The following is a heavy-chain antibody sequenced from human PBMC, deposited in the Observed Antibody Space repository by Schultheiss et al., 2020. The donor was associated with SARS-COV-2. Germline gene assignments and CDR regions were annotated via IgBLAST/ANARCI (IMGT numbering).Heavy chain of an antibody. D-gene: IGHD4-17*01. CDR2: VNHSGNT. CDR1: GGSFSGYF. J-gene: IGHJ2*01. CDR3: ARVPYGDPYWYFDL. V-gene: IGHV4-34*01. Sequence: SQTLSLTCAVYGGSFSGYFWTWIRQSPGKGLEWIGEVNHSGNTNYNPSLKSRVTISVDTSKHQFSLRLRSATAADTAVYYCARVPYGDPYWYFDLWGRGTLVTVSS.